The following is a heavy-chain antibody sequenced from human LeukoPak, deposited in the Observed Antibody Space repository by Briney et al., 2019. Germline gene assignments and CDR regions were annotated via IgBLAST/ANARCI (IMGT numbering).Heavy chain of an antibody. J-gene: IGHJ4*02. CDR2: INWSGGST. D-gene: IGHD3-22*01. CDR3: ARVRDYDSSGTPV. V-gene: IGHV3-20*04. Sequence: PGGSLRRSCAASGFTFDDYGRSWVRQAPGKGLEWGSGINWSGGSTVYADSVKGRFTISRDNAKNSLYLQMNSLRAEDTALYYCARVRDYDSSGTPVWGQGTLVTVSS. CDR1: GFTFDDYG.